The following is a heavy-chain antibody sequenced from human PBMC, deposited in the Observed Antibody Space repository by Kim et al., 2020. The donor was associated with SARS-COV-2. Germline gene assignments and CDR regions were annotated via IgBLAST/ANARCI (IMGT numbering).Heavy chain of an antibody. J-gene: IGHJ6*02. Sequence: SGPTLVNPTQTLTLTCTFSGFSLSTSGMCVSWIRQPPGKALEWLARIDWDDDKYYSTSLKTRLTISKDTSKNQVVLTMTNMDPVDTATYYCARILTGDSYYYGMDVWGQGTTVTVSS. CDR1: GFSLSTSGMC. D-gene: IGHD1-20*01. V-gene: IGHV2-70*11. CDR3: ARILTGDSYYYGMDV. CDR2: IDWDDDK.